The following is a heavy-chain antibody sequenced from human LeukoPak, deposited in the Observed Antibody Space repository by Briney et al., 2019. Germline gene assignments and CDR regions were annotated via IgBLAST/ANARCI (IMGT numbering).Heavy chain of an antibody. J-gene: IGHJ4*02. CDR1: GGSITSGSYH. V-gene: IGHV4-39*02. Sequence: SETLSLTCTVSGGSITSGSYHWGWIRQSPGKGLECIGNTYYTGSAYYRPSLQSRVSISVDTSKKEFSLKLTSVTAADTAVYDCARDRDGYAYSFDYWGQGTLVTVSS. D-gene: IGHD5-24*01. CDR3: ARDRDGYAYSFDY. CDR2: TYYTGSA.